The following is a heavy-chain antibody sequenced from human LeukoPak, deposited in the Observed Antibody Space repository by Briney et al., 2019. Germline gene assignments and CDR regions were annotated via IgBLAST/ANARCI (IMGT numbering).Heavy chain of an antibody. J-gene: IGHJ6*02. CDR2: IYHSGST. CDR1: GYSISSGYY. Sequence: SETLSLTCTVSGYSISSGYYWGLIRQPPGKGLEGIGSIYHSGSTYYNPSLKSRFTISVGTSKNQFSLKMSSVTAADTAVYPCARGLYCGAHCYSPYGMDVWGQGTTVTVSS. CDR3: ARGLYCGAHCYSPYGMDV. V-gene: IGHV4-38-2*02. D-gene: IGHD2-21*02.